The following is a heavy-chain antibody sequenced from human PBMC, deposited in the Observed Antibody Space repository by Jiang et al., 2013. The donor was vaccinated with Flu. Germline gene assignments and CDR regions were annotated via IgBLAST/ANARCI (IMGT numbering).Heavy chain of an antibody. V-gene: IGHV3-11*01. CDR2: INIDGESV. J-gene: IGHJ4*01. Sequence: KPGGSLRLSCAVSGFTFTDHFMAWVRQAPGKGLEWIAYINIDGESVFYADSVRGRFAVSRDNAKNSVFLHLGRLRDDDSAVYFCARDRTNNYYFDFWGHGTLVNVSS. CDR3: ARDRTNNYYFDF. CDR1: GFTFTDHF. D-gene: IGHD3-10*01.